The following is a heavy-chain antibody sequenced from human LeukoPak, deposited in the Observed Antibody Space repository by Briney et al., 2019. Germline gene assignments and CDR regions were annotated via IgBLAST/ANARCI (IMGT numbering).Heavy chain of an antibody. CDR3: VRGKPAAGAIWSNP. CDR2: IYSSGST. Sequence: SETLSLTCTLSGGSIGGFYGTWVRQPPGKGLEWIGCIYSSGSTSYKPSLKSRITISVDTSKNQFSLNLSSVTAADTAVYYCVRGKPAAGAIWSNPWSQGTLVTVSS. V-gene: IGHV4-59*01. D-gene: IGHD2-2*01. J-gene: IGHJ5*02. CDR1: GGSIGGFY.